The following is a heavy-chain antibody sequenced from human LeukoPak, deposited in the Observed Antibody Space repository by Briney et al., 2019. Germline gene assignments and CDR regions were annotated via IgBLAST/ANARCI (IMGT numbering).Heavy chain of an antibody. CDR1: GYTFTTYD. CDR3: ARDRRYMDV. V-gene: IGHV1-8*03. J-gene: IGHJ6*03. Sequence: ASVKVSCKASGYTFTTYDINWVRQATGQGLERMGWMDPNRDNTGYTQHFQGRVTFTWNTSISTAYMELSSLRSEDTAVYYCARDRRYMDVWGTGTTVTVSS. CDR2: MDPNRDNT. D-gene: IGHD1-14*01.